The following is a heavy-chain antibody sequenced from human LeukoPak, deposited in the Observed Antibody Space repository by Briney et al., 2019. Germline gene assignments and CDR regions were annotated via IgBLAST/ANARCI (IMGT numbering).Heavy chain of an antibody. CDR2: IIPIFGTA. CDR3: ARDLGYSSIRGIAN. D-gene: IGHD6-13*01. J-gene: IGHJ4*02. V-gene: IGHV1-69*05. CDR1: GGTFSSYA. Sequence: SVKVSCKASGGTFSSYAISWVRQAPGQGLEWMGGIIPIFGTANYAQKFQGRVNMTRDSSTTTVYLEVNSLRSEDTAIYYCARDLGYSSIRGIANWGRGTLVTVSS.